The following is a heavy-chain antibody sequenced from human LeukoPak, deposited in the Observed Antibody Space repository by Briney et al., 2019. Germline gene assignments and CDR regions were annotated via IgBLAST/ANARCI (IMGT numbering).Heavy chain of an antibody. D-gene: IGHD2-15*01. CDR1: GGSISSYY. V-gene: IGHV4-59*01. J-gene: IGHJ6*03. CDR2: IYYSGST. CDR3: ARTMEGYCSGGSCYQYSYYMDV. Sequence: SETLSLTCTVSGGSISSYYWSWIRQPPGKGLEWIGYIYYSGSTHYNPSLKSRVTISVDTSKNQFSLKLRSVTAADAAVYYCARTMEGYCSGGSCYQYSYYMDVWGKGTTVTVSS.